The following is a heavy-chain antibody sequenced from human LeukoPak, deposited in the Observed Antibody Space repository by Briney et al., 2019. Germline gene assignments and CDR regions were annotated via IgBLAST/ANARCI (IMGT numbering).Heavy chain of an antibody. D-gene: IGHD3-22*01. Sequence: SVKVSCKAAGGTFSSYAISWVRQAPGQGLEWMGGIIPIFGTANYAQKFHGRVTITTDESTSTAYMVLSSLRSEDTAVYYCARGYYDSSGYTPGDFNYWGQGTLVTVSS. J-gene: IGHJ4*02. CDR1: GGTFSSYA. V-gene: IGHV1-69*05. CDR3: ARGYYDSSGYTPGDFNY. CDR2: IIPIFGTA.